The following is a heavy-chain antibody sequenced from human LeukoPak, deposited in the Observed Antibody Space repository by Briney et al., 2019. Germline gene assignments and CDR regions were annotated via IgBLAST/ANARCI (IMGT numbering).Heavy chain of an antibody. J-gene: IGHJ4*02. CDR1: GGSIRSYY. CDR3: ARSYDTNFDY. D-gene: IGHD3-3*01. Sequence: KPSETLSLTCTVSGGSIRSYYWSWIRQPPGKGLEWMGYIYFSGSTSYNPSLKSRVTISVDRSKNQFSLKLSSVAAADTAVYYCARSYDTNFDYWGQGALVTVSS. V-gene: IGHV4-59*01. CDR2: IYFSGST.